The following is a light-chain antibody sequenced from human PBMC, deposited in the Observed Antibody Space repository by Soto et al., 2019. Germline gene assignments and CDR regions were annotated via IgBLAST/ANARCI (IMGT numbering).Light chain of an antibody. J-gene: IGKJ4*01. CDR1: QSVNNY. V-gene: IGKV3-11*01. CDR2: DAS. Sequence: EIVLKQSPGTLSLSPGERATLSCRASQSVNNYLAWYQQKPGQAPRLLIYDASNRATGIPPRFSGSGPGTDFTLTISSLEPEDSAVYYCQQRGTWPWLTFGGGTRVEI. CDR3: QQRGTWPWLT.